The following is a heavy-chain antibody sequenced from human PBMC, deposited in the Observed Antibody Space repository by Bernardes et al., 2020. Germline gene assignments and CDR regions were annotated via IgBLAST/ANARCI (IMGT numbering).Heavy chain of an antibody. V-gene: IGHV4-34*01. CDR3: ARGRAADIVVVVAATLVFDI. J-gene: IGHJ3*02. CDR1: GGSFSGYY. CDR2: INHSGST. Sequence: SGTLSLTCAVYGGSFSGYYWSWIRQPPGKGLEWIGEINHSGSTNYNPSLKSRVTISVDTSKNQFSLKLSSVTAADTAVYYCARGRAADIVVVVAATLVFDIWGQGTMVTVSS. D-gene: IGHD2-15*01.